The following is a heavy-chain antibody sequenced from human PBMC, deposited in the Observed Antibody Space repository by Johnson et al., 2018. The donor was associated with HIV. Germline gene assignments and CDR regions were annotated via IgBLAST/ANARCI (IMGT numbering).Heavy chain of an antibody. D-gene: IGHD5-12*01. V-gene: IGHV3-66*02. Sequence: VQLVESGGVLVQPRGSLRLSCAASGFTVSSNEMSWVRQAPGKGLEWVSVIYSGGSTYYADSVKGRFTIYRDNSKNTLYLQMNSLRAEDTAVYYCAGTYSGYEESAFDIWGQGTMVTVSS. J-gene: IGHJ3*02. CDR2: IYSGGST. CDR1: GFTVSSNE. CDR3: AGTYSGYEESAFDI.